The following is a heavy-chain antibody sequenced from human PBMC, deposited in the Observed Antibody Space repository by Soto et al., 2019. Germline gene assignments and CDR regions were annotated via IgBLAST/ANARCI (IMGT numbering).Heavy chain of an antibody. CDR1: GGSISSGGYY. CDR3: ARALNDYYDSSGSECYFDY. J-gene: IGHJ4*02. CDR2: IYYSGST. D-gene: IGHD3-22*01. Sequence: QVQLQESGPGLVKPSQTLSLTCTVSGGSISSGGYYWSWIRQHPGKGLEWIGYIYYSGSTYYNPSLKSRVTISVDTSKNQFSLKLSSVTAADTAVYYCARALNDYYDSSGSECYFDYWGQGTLVTVSS. V-gene: IGHV4-31*03.